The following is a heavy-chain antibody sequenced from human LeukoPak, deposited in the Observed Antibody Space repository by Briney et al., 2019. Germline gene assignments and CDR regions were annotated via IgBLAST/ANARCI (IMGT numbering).Heavy chain of an antibody. D-gene: IGHD6-19*01. CDR1: GFTFSSYA. Sequence: GGSLRLSCAASGFTFSSYAMHWVRQAPGKGLEWVAVISYDGSNKYYADSVKGRFTISRDNAKNSLYLQMNSLRAEDTAVYYCASLTNKAVATDYWGQGTLVTVSS. V-gene: IGHV3-30-3*01. CDR2: ISYDGSNK. J-gene: IGHJ4*02. CDR3: ASLTNKAVATDY.